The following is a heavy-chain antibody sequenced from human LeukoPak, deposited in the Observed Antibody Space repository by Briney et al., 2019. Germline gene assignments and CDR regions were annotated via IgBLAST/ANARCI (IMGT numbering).Heavy chain of an antibody. CDR2: INHSGST. CDR3: ASQETRSSISASET. V-gene: IGHV4-34*01. CDR1: GGSFSGYY. J-gene: IGHJ5*01. Sequence: SETLSLTCAVYGGSFSGYYWSWIRQPPGKGLEWIGEINHSGSTNYNPSLKSRVTISVDTSKNQFSLKLSSVTAADTAMYYCASQETRSSISASETWGQGTLVTVSS. D-gene: IGHD6-13*01.